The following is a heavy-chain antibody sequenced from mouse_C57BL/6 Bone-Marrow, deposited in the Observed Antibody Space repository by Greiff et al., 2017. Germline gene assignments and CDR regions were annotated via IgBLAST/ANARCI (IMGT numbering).Heavy chain of an antibody. D-gene: IGHD2-12*01. CDR2: IDPENGDT. CDR1: GFNIKDDY. Sequence: VQLQQSGAELVRPGASVKLSCTASGFNIKDDYMHWVKQRPEQGLEWIGWIDPENGDTEYASKFQGKATITADTSSNTAYLQLSSLTSEDTAVYYCTTIVVSGAMDYWGQGTSVTVSS. V-gene: IGHV14-4*01. CDR3: TTIVVSGAMDY. J-gene: IGHJ4*01.